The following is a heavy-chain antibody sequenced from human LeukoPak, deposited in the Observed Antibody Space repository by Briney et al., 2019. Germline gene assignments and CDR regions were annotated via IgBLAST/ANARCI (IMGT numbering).Heavy chain of an antibody. CDR2: INGGGSST. J-gene: IGHJ4*02. CDR3: ARDGSRGNFDF. V-gene: IGHV3-74*01. Sequence: PGGSLRLSSAASGFTLSSYRMNWGRQAPGKGLVWVSRINGGGSSTSYADSVKGRFTISRDNARDTLYLQMNTLRAEDTAVYYCARDGSRGNFDFWGQGTLVTVSS. D-gene: IGHD3-16*01. CDR1: GFTLSSYR.